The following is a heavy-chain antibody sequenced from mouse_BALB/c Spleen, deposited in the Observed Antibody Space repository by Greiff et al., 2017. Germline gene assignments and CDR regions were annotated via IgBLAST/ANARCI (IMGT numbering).Heavy chain of an antibody. V-gene: IGHV5-17*02. CDR2: ISSGRSTI. J-gene: IGHJ3*01. D-gene: IGHD2-4*01. Sequence: EVHLVESGGGLVQPGGSRKLSCAASGFTFSSFGMHWVRQAPEKGLEWVAYISSGRSTIYYADTVKGRFTISRDNPKNTLFLQMTSLRSEDTAMYYCARGDRMITTPFAYWGQGTLVTVSA. CDR1: GFTFSSFG. CDR3: ARGDRMITTPFAY.